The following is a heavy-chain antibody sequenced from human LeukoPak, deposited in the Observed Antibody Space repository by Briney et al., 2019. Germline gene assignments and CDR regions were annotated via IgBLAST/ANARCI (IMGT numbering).Heavy chain of an antibody. CDR2: ISFDGSTK. CDR3: AKEVEMASDY. Sequence: PGGSLRLSCAASGFAFSTYAMHWVRQAPGKGLEWVAVISFDGSTKYYADSVKGRFTISRDNSKNTLYLQMNSLRAEDTAVYYCAKEVEMASDYWGQGTLVTVSS. CDR1: GFAFSTYA. D-gene: IGHD5-24*01. V-gene: IGHV3-30-3*01. J-gene: IGHJ4*02.